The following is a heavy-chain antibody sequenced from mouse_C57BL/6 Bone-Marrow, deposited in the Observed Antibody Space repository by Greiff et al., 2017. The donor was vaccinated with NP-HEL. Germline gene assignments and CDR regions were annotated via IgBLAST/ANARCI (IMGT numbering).Heavy chain of an antibody. V-gene: IGHV14-3*01. CDR3: DSNSYVPSWFAY. D-gene: IGHD2-12*01. J-gene: IGHJ3*01. CDR1: GFNIKNTY. CDR2: IDPANGNT. Sequence: VQLQQSVAELVRPGASVKLSCTASGFNIKNTYMHWVKQRPEQGLEWIGRIDPANGNTKYAPKFQGKATITADTSSNTAYLQLSSLTSEDTAILYCDSNSYVPSWFAYWGQGTLVTVSA.